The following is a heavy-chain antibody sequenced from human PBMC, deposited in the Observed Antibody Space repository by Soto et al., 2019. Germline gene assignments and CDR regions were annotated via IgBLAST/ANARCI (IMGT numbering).Heavy chain of an antibody. J-gene: IGHJ2*01. Sequence: QVQLVESGGGVVQPGRSLRLSCAASGFTFRSYGMHWVRQAPGKGLEWMALIWYDGSNKYYADSVKGRFTISRDNSKNTLYLQMNSLRAEDTAVYYCARDDYYDSSGYRYWYFDLWCRGTLVTVSS. CDR3: ARDDYYDSSGYRYWYFDL. CDR1: GFTFRSYG. V-gene: IGHV3-33*01. CDR2: IWYDGSNK. D-gene: IGHD3-22*01.